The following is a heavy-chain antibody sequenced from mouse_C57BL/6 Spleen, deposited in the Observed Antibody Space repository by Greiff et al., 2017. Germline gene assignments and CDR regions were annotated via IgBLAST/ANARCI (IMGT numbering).Heavy chain of an antibody. V-gene: IGHV1-39*01. D-gene: IGHD1-3*01. J-gene: IGHJ2*01. Sequence: LVESGPELVKPGASVKISCKASGYSFTDYNMNWVKQSHGKSLEWIGVINPNYGTTSYNQKFKGKATLTVDPSSSTTYMQLNRLTSEDSAVYYCARYIYFDYWGQGTTRTVSS. CDR3: ARYIYFDY. CDR1: GYSFTDYN. CDR2: INPNYGTT.